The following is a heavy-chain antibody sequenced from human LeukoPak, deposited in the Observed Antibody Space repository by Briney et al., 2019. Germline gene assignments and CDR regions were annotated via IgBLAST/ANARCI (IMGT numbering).Heavy chain of an antibody. CDR1: GGSMNSHY. V-gene: IGHV4-59*11. J-gene: IGHJ4*02. CDR3: ATIKRGNIYGYFDF. CDR2: MLDTVTT. D-gene: IGHD5-18*01. Sequence: SETLSLTCTVSGGSMNSHYWSWIRQPPGKGLEWIGYMLDTVTTKDNPSLKSRFTLSADTSKNQFSLRLTSVSAADTAVYYCATIKRGNIYGYFDFWGQGILVTVSS.